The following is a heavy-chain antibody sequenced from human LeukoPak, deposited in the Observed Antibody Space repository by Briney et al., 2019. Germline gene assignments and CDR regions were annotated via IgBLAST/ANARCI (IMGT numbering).Heavy chain of an antibody. D-gene: IGHD6-19*01. J-gene: IGHJ4*02. V-gene: IGHV4-59*01. CDR3: ARGSGWYTDFDY. CDR1: GGSINSYY. CDR2: IYYSGST. Sequence: SETLSLTCTVSGGSINSYYWSWIRQPPGKGLEWVGDIYYSGSTNYTPSLKSRVTISVDTSKNQFSLKLSSVTAADTAVYYCARGSGWYTDFDYWGQGTLVTVSS.